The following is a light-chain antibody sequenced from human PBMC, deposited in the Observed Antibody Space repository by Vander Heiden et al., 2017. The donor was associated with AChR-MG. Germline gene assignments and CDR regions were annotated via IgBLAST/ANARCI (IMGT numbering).Light chain of an antibody. CDR2: GAS. CDR1: QSVSSSY. V-gene: IGKV3-20*01. Sequence: EIVLTQSPGTLSLSPGERATLSCRASQSVSSSYLAWYQQKPGQAPRLLIYGASSRATGIPDRFSGSGSGTDFTLTISRLEPEDFAVYYCQQGGSSKLTFGGGTKVEIK. CDR3: QQGGSSKLT. J-gene: IGKJ4*01.